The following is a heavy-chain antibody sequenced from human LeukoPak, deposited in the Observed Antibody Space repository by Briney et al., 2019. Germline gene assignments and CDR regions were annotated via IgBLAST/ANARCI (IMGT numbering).Heavy chain of an antibody. J-gene: IGHJ4*02. Sequence: PGRSLRLSCAASGMTFSHRWMHWVRQAPGKGLVWVSLIKNDGRTTIYADSVKGRFTISRDNDKSTLYLQMNSLRAEDTGIYYCTTGPSYGYEWWGQGTVVTGSS. D-gene: IGHD3-16*01. CDR1: GMTFSHRW. CDR2: IKNDGRTT. CDR3: TTGPSYGYEW. V-gene: IGHV3-74*01.